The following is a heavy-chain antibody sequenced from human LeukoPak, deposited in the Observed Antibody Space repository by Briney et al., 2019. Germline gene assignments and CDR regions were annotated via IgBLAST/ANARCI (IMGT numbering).Heavy chain of an antibody. D-gene: IGHD4-17*01. Sequence: GGSLRLSCAASGFTFSSYVMSWVRQAPGKGLEWVSSISNSGGSTYYADSVKGRFTISRDNSKNTLYLQMNSLRAEDTAVYYCARATTVTSYYFDYWGQGTLVTVSS. CDR2: ISNSGGST. CDR1: GFTFSSYV. CDR3: ARATTVTSYYFDY. V-gene: IGHV3-23*01. J-gene: IGHJ4*02.